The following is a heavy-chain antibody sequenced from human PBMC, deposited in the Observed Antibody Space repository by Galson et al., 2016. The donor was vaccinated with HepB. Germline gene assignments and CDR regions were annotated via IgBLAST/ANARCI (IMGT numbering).Heavy chain of an antibody. D-gene: IGHD1-26*01. V-gene: IGHV4-38-2*02. CDR2: IYHSGST. CDR3: ARTPGRYYVDY. J-gene: IGHJ4*02. CDR1: NFSINTGSF. Sequence: ETLSLTCTVSNFSINTGSFWGWLRQPPGKGLEWIGSIYHSGSTYYNPSFKSRVTISVDTSKNQFSLKLTSVTAADTAVYYCARTPGRYYVDYWGQGTLVTVSS.